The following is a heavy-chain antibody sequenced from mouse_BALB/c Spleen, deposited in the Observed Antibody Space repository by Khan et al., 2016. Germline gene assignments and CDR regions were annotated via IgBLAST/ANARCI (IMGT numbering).Heavy chain of an antibody. CDR2: IDPFNGDT. J-gene: IGHJ4*01. Sequence: VQLQQSGPELMKPGASVRISCKAFGYSFTAYYIHWVKQSHGKSLEWIGYIDPFNGDTSYNQKFRGKAPLTVDKSSTTAYMHLSSLASEDSAVWYCAVGGLDYYAMDYWGQGTSVTVSS. CDR3: AVGGLDYYAMDY. CDR1: GYSFTAYY. V-gene: IGHV1S135*01. D-gene: IGHD3-3*01.